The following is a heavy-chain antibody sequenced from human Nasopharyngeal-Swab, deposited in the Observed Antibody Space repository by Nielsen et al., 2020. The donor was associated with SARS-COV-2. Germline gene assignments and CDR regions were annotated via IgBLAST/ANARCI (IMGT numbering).Heavy chain of an antibody. V-gene: IGHV3-23*01. D-gene: IGHD6-19*01. CDR2: ISGSGGST. J-gene: IGHJ4*02. Sequence: GGSLRLSCAASGFTFSSYAMSWVRQAPGKGLEWASAISGSGGSTYYADSVKGRFTISRDNSKNTLYLQMNSLRAEDTAVYYCAKSGSGWPDYFDYWGQGTLVTVSS. CDR1: GFTFSSYA. CDR3: AKSGSGWPDYFDY.